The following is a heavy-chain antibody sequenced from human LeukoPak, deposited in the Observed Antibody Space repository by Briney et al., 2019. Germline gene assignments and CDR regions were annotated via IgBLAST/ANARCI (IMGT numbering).Heavy chain of an antibody. J-gene: IGHJ4*02. CDR3: ARPEHSGYDWGY. CDR1: GGSFSGYY. V-gene: IGHV4-34*01. CDR2: INHSGST. D-gene: IGHD5-12*01. Sequence: SETLSLTCAVYGGSFSGYYWSWIRQPPGKGLEWIGEINHSGSTNYNPSLKSRVTISVDTSKNQFSLKLSSVTAADTAVYYCARPEHSGYDWGYWGQGTLVTVSS.